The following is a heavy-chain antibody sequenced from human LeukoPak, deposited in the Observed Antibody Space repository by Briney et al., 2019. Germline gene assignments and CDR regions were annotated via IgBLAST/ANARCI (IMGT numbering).Heavy chain of an antibody. CDR2: ISSSSTI. V-gene: IGHV3-48*01. D-gene: IGHD6-19*01. CDR1: GFTFSSYS. CDR3: ARGSIAVAGVDY. Sequence: GGSLRLSCAASGFTFSSYSMNWVRQAPGKGLEWVSYISSSSTIYYADSVKGRFTISRDNAKNSLYLQMNSLRAEDTAVYYCARGSIAVAGVDYWGQGTLVTVSS. J-gene: IGHJ4*02.